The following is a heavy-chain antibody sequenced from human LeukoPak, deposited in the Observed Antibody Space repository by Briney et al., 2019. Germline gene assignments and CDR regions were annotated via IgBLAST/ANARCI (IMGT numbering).Heavy chain of an antibody. CDR2: ISYDGSNK. Sequence: PGRSLRLSCAASGFTFSSYAMHWVRQAPGKGLEWVAVISYDGSNKYYADSVKGRFTISRDDSKNTLYLQMNSLRAEDTAVYYCARVYFDYWGQGTLVTVSS. V-gene: IGHV3-30-3*01. CDR1: GFTFSSYA. CDR3: ARVYFDY. J-gene: IGHJ4*02.